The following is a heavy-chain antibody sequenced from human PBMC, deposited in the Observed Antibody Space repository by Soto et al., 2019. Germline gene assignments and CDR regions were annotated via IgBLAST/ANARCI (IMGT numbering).Heavy chain of an antibody. CDR3: ASKVLSRMQSIAVAGTYYYYYGMDV. CDR1: GGTFSSYA. J-gene: IGHJ6*02. Sequence: SVKVSCKASGGTFSSYAISWVRQAPGQGLEWMGGIIPIFGTANYAQKFQGRVTITADESTSTAYMELSSLRSEDTAVYYCASKVLSRMQSIAVAGTYYYYYGMDVWGQGTTVTVSS. CDR2: IIPIFGTA. D-gene: IGHD6-19*01. V-gene: IGHV1-69*13.